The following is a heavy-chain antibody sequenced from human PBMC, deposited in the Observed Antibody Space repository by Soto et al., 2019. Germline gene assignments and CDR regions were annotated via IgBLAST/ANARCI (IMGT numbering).Heavy chain of an antibody. CDR1: GFTFSSYA. J-gene: IGHJ3*02. D-gene: IGHD3-22*01. V-gene: IGHV3-64*01. Sequence: GGSLRLSCAASGFTFSSYAMHWVRQAPGKGLEYVSAISSNGGSTYYANSVKGRFTISRDNSKNTLYLQMGSLRAEDMAVYYCARHSSGYSYAFDIWGQGTTVTVSS. CDR3: ARHSSGYSYAFDI. CDR2: ISSNGGST.